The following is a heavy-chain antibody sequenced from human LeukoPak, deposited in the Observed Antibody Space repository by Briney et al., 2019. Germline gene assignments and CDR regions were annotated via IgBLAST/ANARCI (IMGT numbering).Heavy chain of an antibody. CDR2: ITRSNYI. CDR3: ARALDSLYSSGWPSAGY. CDR1: GFTFSSYS. J-gene: IGHJ4*02. Sequence: GGSLRLSCAASGFTFSSYSMNWVRQAPGKGLEWVSSITRSNYIYYADSVKGRFTISRDNAKNSLYLQMNSLRAEDTAVYYCARALDSLYSSGWPSAGYWGQGTLVTVSS. D-gene: IGHD6-19*01. V-gene: IGHV3-21*01.